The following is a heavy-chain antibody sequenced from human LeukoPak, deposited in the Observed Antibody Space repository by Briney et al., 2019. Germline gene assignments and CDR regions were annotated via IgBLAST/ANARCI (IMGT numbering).Heavy chain of an antibody. CDR2: INPNSGGT. V-gene: IGHV1-2*02. CDR1: GYTFTGYY. Sequence: ASVKVSCKASGYTFTGYYMHWVRQAPGQGLEWMGWINPNSGGTNYAQKFQGRVTMTRDTSISTAYMELSRLRPDDTAVYYCARVPITMIVVVLYDYWGQGTLVTVSS. D-gene: IGHD3-22*01. J-gene: IGHJ4*02. CDR3: ARVPITMIVVVLYDY.